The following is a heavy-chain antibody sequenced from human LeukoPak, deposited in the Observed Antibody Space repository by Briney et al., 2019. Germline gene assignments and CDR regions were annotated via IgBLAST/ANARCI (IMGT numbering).Heavy chain of an antibody. CDR3: AKDMSSNPPYYYYAMDV. CDR1: GFSFPNFW. V-gene: IGHV3-9*01. CDR2: INWNSDNI. D-gene: IGHD2-2*01. J-gene: IGHJ6*02. Sequence: TGGSLRLSCAASGFSFPNFWMHWVRQAPGKGLEWVSGINWNSDNIGYADSVKGRFTISRDNAKNSVYLQMNSLRVEDTALYYCAKDMSSNPPYYYYAMDVWGQGTTVTVSS.